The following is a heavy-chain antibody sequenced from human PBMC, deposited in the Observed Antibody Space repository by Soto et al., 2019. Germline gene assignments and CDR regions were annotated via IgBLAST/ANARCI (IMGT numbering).Heavy chain of an antibody. CDR1: GGSISSYY. Sequence: SETLSLTCTVSGGSISSYYWSWIRQPPGKGLEWIGYIYYSGSTNYNPSLKSRVTISVDTSKNQFSLKLSSVTAADTAVYYCARSIAAAGTGYYYYGMDVWGQGTTVTVSS. CDR2: IYYSGST. CDR3: ARSIAAAGTGYYYYGMDV. V-gene: IGHV4-59*01. D-gene: IGHD6-13*01. J-gene: IGHJ6*02.